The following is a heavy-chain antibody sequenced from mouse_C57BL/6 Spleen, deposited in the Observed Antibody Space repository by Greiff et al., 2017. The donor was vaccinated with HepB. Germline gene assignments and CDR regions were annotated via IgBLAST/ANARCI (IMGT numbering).Heavy chain of an antibody. J-gene: IGHJ4*01. CDR2: IDPSDSYT. CDR3: ARSGYYYYAMDY. V-gene: IGHV1-50*01. Sequence: VQLQQPGAELVKPGASVKLSCKASGYTFTSYWMQWVKQRPGQGLEWIGEIDPSDSYTNYNQKFKGKATLTVDTSSSTAYMQLSSLTSEDSAVYYCARSGYYYYAMDYWGQGTSVTVSS. CDR1: GYTFTSYW. D-gene: IGHD1-1*01.